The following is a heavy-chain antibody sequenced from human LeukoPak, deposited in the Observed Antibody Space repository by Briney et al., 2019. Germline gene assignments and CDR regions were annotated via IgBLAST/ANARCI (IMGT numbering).Heavy chain of an antibody. Sequence: ASVKVSCKASGGTFISYAISWVRQAPGQGLEWMGGIIPIFGTANYAQKFQGRVTITADESTSTAYMELSSLRSEDTAVYYCARDQFPARALDPWGQGTLVTVSS. J-gene: IGHJ5*02. CDR3: ARDQFPARALDP. CDR1: GGTFISYA. V-gene: IGHV1-69*13. CDR2: IIPIFGTA.